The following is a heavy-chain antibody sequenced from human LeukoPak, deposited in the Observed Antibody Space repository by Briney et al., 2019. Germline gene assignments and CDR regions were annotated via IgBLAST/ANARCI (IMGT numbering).Heavy chain of an antibody. Sequence: SVKVSCKASGGTFSSYAISWVRQAPRQGLEWMGGIIPILGIANYAQKFQGRVTITADKSTSTAYMELSSLKSEDTAVYYCARAEITFGGVIDSYFDYWGQGTLVTVSS. V-gene: IGHV1-69*10. J-gene: IGHJ4*02. CDR1: GGTFSSYA. D-gene: IGHD3-16*02. CDR3: ARAEITFGGVIDSYFDY. CDR2: IIPILGIA.